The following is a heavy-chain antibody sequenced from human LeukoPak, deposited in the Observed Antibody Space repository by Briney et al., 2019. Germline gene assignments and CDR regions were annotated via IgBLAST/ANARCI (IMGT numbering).Heavy chain of an antibody. V-gene: IGHV3-21*01. CDR1: GFTFSSYA. J-gene: IGHJ6*02. CDR3: ARIPVPAAAYYYYYYGMDV. D-gene: IGHD2-2*01. Sequence: PGGSLRLSCAASGFTFSSYAMHWVRQAPGKGLEWVSSISSSSSYIYYADSVKGRFTISRDNAKNSLYLQMNSLRAEDTAVYYCARIPVPAAAYYYYYYGMDVWGQGTTVTVSS. CDR2: ISSSSSYI.